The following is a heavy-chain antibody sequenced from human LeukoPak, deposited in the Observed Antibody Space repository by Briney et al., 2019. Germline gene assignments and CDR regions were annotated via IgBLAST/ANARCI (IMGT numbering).Heavy chain of an antibody. J-gene: IGHJ4*02. CDR3: ARVYTGNRWHFDY. V-gene: IGHV3-7*03. Sequence: GGSRRLSCAASGFTFSTYWMSWVRQAPGKGLECVANIKRDGSEKYYVDSVKGRFTIFRDDAKSSLYLQMNSLRAEDTAVYFCARVYTGNRWHFDYWGQGTLVTVSS. CDR1: GFTFSTYW. D-gene: IGHD2-2*02. CDR2: IKRDGSEK.